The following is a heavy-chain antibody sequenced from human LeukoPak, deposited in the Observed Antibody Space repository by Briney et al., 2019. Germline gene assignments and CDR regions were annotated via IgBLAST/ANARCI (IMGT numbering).Heavy chain of an antibody. CDR1: GFTFSSYA. V-gene: IGHV3-30-3*01. CDR2: ISYDGSNK. Sequence: GGSLRLSCAASGFTFSSYAMHRVRQAPGKGLEWVAVISYDGSNKYYADSVKGRFTISRDNSKNTLYLQMNSLRAEDTAVYYCARDRFHHFDYWGQGTLVTVSS. J-gene: IGHJ4*02. CDR3: ARDRFHHFDY.